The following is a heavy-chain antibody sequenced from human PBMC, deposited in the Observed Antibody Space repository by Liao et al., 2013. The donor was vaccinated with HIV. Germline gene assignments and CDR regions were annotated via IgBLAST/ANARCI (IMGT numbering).Heavy chain of an antibody. CDR3: ARELSYYDSSGRNWFDP. J-gene: IGHJ5*02. V-gene: IGHV4-59*12. Sequence: QVQLQQSGPGLVKPSETLSLTCSVFGGSISNYYWSWVRQPPGKGMEWLGYIHYSGNTNYNPSLKSRVTMSVDTSKNQFSLRLSFVTAADTAVYYCARELSYYDSSGRNWFDPWGQGTLVTVSS. CDR2: IHYSGNT. D-gene: IGHD3-22*01. CDR1: GGSISNYY.